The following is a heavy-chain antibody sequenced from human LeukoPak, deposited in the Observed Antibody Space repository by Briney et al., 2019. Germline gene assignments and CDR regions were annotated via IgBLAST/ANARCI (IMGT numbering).Heavy chain of an antibody. J-gene: IGHJ4*02. V-gene: IGHV3-7*01. D-gene: IGHD4-17*01. CDR1: RFTFRSYW. CDR3: ARDGRGDYGGDY. Sequence: PGGSLRLSCAASRFTFRSYWMSWVRQAPGKGLEWVANIKQDGSEKYYVDSVKGRFTISRDNAKNSLYLQMNSLRAEDTAVYYCARDGRGDYGGDYWGQGTLVTVSS. CDR2: IKQDGSEK.